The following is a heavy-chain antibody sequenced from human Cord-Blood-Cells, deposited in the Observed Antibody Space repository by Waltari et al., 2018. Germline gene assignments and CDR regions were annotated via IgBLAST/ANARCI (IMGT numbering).Heavy chain of an antibody. J-gene: IGHJ3*02. CDR2: INPNSGGT. CDR1: GYTFTGYY. Sequence: VQSGAEVKKPGASVKVSCKASGYTFTGYYMHWVRQAPGQGLEWMGWINPNSGGTNYAQKFQGRVTMTRDTSISTAYMELSRLRSDDTAVYYCALPYYDFWSGYYDACDIWGQGTMVTVSS. D-gene: IGHD3-3*01. CDR3: ALPYYDFWSGYYDACDI. V-gene: IGHV1-2*02.